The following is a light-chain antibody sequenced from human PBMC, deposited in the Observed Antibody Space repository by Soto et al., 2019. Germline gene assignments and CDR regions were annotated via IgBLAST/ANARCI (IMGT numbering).Light chain of an antibody. J-gene: IGLJ3*02. CDR1: NIGSKT. CDR3: GSYTSSSTLEMV. V-gene: IGLV3-21*02. CDR2: DDS. Sequence: SYELTQPPSVSVAPGQTARITCGGNNIGSKTVHWYQQKPGQAPVLVVYDDSDRPSGIPERFSGSNSGNTATLTISGLQAEDEADYYCGSYTSSSTLEMVFGGGTKVTVL.